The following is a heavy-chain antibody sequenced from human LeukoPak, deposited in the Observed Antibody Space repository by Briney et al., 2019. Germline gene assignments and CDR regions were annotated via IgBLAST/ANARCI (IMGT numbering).Heavy chain of an antibody. V-gene: IGHV4-59*12. Sequence: SETLSLTCSVSGGSISSYYWSWIRQPPGKGLEWIGYIYYSGSTNYNPSLKSRVTISVDTSKNQFSLKLSSVTAADTAVYYCARGTRRILMNWGQGTLVTVSS. CDR1: GGSISSYY. J-gene: IGHJ4*02. CDR2: IYYSGST. CDR3: ARGTRRILMN. D-gene: IGHD3-9*01.